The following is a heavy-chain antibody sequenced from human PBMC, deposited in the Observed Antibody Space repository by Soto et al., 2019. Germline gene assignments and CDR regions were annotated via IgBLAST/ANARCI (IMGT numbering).Heavy chain of an antibody. J-gene: IGHJ1*01. CDR2: INHSGST. V-gene: IGHV4-34*01. D-gene: IGHD3-10*01. CDR1: GGSFSGYY. CDR3: ARVPITMVRGVIIRGNFQH. Sequence: SETLSLTCAVYGGSFSGYYWSWIRQPPGKGLEWIGEINHSGSTNYNPSLKSRVTISVDTSKNQFSLKLSSVTAADTAVYYCARVPITMVRGVIIRGNFQHWGQGTLVTVSS.